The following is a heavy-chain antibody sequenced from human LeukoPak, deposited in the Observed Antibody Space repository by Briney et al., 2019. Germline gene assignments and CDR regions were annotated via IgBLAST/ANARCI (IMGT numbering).Heavy chain of an antibody. D-gene: IGHD1-26*01. CDR2: IIPIFGTA. Sequence: SVKVSCKASGGTLSSYAISWVRQAPGQGLEWMGGIIPIFGTANYAQKFQGRVTITTDESTSTAYMELSSLRSEDTAVYYCAIWGATTWAVDYWGQGTLVTVSS. CDR1: GGTLSSYA. CDR3: AIWGATTWAVDY. V-gene: IGHV1-69*05. J-gene: IGHJ4*02.